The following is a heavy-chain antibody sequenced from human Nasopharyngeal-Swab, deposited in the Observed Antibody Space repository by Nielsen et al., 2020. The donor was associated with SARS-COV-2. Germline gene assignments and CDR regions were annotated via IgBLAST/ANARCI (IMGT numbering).Heavy chain of an antibody. V-gene: IGHV3-30*18. J-gene: IGHJ4*02. CDR2: ISYDGSNK. CDR1: GFTFSSYG. D-gene: IGHD5-12*01. CDR3: AKDRGGQYTGYDWMVGYFDY. Sequence: SLKISCAASGFTFSSYGLHWVRQAPGKGLELGAVISYDGSNKLYPDFVKGRFTISRDKSKNTRYLQMNRLRAEDTAVYYCAKDRGGQYTGYDWMVGYFDYWGQGTLVTVSS.